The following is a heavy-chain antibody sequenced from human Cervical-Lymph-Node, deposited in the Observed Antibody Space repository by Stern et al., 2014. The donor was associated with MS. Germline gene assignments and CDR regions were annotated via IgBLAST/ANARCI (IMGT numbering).Heavy chain of an antibody. J-gene: IGHJ4*02. V-gene: IGHV3-30*01. Sequence: VQLVESGGGVVQPGRSLRLSCAASGFTFSSYAMHWVRQAPGKGLEWVAVISYDGSNKYYADSVKGRFTISRDNSKNTLYLQMNSLRAEDTAVYYCARSIVGLDYWGQGTLVTISS. D-gene: IGHD1-26*01. CDR1: GFTFSSYA. CDR2: ISYDGSNK. CDR3: ARSIVGLDY.